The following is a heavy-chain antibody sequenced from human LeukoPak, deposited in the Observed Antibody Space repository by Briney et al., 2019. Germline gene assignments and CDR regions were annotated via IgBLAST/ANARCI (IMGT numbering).Heavy chain of an antibody. V-gene: IGHV1-2*02. CDR2: INPNSGGT. CDR1: GYTFTGYY. Sequence: ASVKVSCKASGYTFTGYYMHWVRQAPGQGLEWMGWINPNSGGTNYAQKFLGRVTMTRDTSISTAYMELSRLRSDDTAVYYCARTYYDFWSGYYLNWFDPWGQGTLVTVSS. CDR3: ARTYYDFWSGYYLNWFDP. J-gene: IGHJ5*02. D-gene: IGHD3-3*01.